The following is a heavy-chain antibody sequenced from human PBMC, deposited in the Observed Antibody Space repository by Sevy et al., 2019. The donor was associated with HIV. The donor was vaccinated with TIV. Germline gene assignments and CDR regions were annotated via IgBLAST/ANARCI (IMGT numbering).Heavy chain of an antibody. D-gene: IGHD2-15*01. V-gene: IGHV3-30-3*01. CDR2: TSFDENIK. J-gene: IGHJ6*02. Sequence: GGSLRLSCVASGFTFNTYAMHWVRQAPGKGLEWMAVTSFDENIKNYADSVKGRFTISRDKSKSTLYLQMKSLRAEDTAVYYCARVGYCRGGTCFSGFYYAMDVWGQGTTVTVSS. CDR1: GFTFNTYA. CDR3: ARVGYCRGGTCFSGFYYAMDV.